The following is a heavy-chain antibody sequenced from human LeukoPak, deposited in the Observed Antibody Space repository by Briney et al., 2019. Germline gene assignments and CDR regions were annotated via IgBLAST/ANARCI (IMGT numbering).Heavy chain of an antibody. J-gene: IGHJ4*02. CDR1: GLIFSNFA. Sequence: GGSLRLSCEVSGLIFSNFAMAWVRQAPGKGLEWLSLITGTSGRTYYAASVKGRFTISRDNSKNTAYLQMDNLRAEDTALYYCAKGHVNAGRLDYWGQGTPVTVSS. D-gene: IGHD6-13*01. V-gene: IGHV3-23*01. CDR2: ITGTSGRT. CDR3: AKGHVNAGRLDY.